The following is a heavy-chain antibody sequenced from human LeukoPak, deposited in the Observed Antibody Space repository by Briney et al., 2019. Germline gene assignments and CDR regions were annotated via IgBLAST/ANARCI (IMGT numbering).Heavy chain of an antibody. J-gene: IGHJ4*02. V-gene: IGHV3-15*01. D-gene: IGHD3-9*01. CDR2: IKSKTDGGTT. CDR1: GGSISSYY. CDR3: TTDLVLRYFDWLSQPYYFDY. Sequence: ETLSLTCTVSGGSISSYYWSWIRQPPGKGLEWVGRIKSKTDGGTTDYAAPVKGRFTISRDDSKNTLYLQMNSLKTEDTAVYYCTTDLVLRYFDWLSQPYYFDYWGQGTLVTVSS.